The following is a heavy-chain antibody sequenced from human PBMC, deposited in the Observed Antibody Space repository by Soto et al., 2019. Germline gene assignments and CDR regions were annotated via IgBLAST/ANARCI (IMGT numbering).Heavy chain of an antibody. CDR3: AKARGYGYRFDH. V-gene: IGHV1-18*01. CDR2: IQTDTGHP. CDR1: GYTFLKYG. Sequence: QVQLVQSGPEVKKPGASVKVSCKASGYTFLKYGINWVRQAPGQGLEWMGGIQTDTGHPNVAQKFQDRVTMTKDTSTGTAYMEMRSLRSGDTATYYCAKARGYGYRFDHWGQGTLVTVSS. D-gene: IGHD3-16*01. J-gene: IGHJ4*02.